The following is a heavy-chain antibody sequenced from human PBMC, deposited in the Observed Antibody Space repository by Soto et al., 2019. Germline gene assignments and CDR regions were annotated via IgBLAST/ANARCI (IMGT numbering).Heavy chain of an antibody. J-gene: IGHJ4*02. Sequence: QVLLVQSGAEVKKPGASVKVSCKASGYTFTNYYMHWVRQAPGQGLEWMGIINPSDGSTRYAQKFQGRVTMTRDTSTGTVNMELSSLRSEDTAVYYCARGHSSSSGFDYWGQGTLVTVSS. V-gene: IGHV1-46*01. CDR2: INPSDGST. CDR3: ARGHSSSSGFDY. D-gene: IGHD6-6*01. CDR1: GYTFTNYY.